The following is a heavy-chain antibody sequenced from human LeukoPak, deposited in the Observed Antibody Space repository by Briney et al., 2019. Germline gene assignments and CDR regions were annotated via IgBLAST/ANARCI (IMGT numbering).Heavy chain of an antibody. D-gene: IGHD1-26*01. V-gene: IGHV1-24*01. CDR1: GYTLTELS. CDR2: FDPEDGET. CDR3: ATSGSYSGELGNFDY. J-gene: IGHJ4*02. Sequence: ASVKVSCKVSGYTLTELSMHWVRQAPGKGLEWMGGFDPEDGETIYAQKFQGRVTMTEDTSTDTAYMELSSLRSEDTAVYYCATSGSYSGELGNFDYWGQGTLVTVSS.